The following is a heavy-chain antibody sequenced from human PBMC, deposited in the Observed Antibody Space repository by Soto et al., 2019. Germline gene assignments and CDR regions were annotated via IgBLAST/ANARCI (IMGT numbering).Heavy chain of an antibody. CDR2: ISSSSSTI. J-gene: IGHJ4*02. V-gene: IGHV3-48*01. Sequence: PGGSLRLSCAASGFTFSSYSMNWVRQAPGKGLEWVSYISSSSSTIYYADSVKGRFTISRDNAKNSLYLQMNSLRAEDTAVYYCAREAGYFDWLSGGYYFDYWGQGTLVTVSS. D-gene: IGHD3-9*01. CDR1: GFTFSSYS. CDR3: AREAGYFDWLSGGYYFDY.